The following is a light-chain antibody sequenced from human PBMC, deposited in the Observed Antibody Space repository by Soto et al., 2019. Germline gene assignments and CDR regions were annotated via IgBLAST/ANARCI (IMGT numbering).Light chain of an antibody. J-gene: IGLJ3*02. CDR2: NVS. Sequence: QSALTQSRSVSGSPGQSVTISCTGTSSDVGGYNYVSWYQQHPGKAPKVIIHNVSERPLGVPDRFSGSKSGNTASLTISGLQAEDEADYYCCSYAGSSWVFGGGTKVTVL. CDR3: CSYAGSSWV. CDR1: SSDVGGYNY. V-gene: IGLV2-11*01.